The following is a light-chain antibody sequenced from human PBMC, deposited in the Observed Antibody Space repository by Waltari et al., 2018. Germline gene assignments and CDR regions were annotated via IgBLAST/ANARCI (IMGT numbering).Light chain of an antibody. CDR3: QQRSKSFT. V-gene: IGKV3-11*01. Sequence: IVLKQSPATLSLSPGDRATLSCRATQSISSYLAWYQQKPGQAPRLLIYDASTRPAGIPARFSGSGSVTDFTLTISSLEPEDFAIYYCQQRSKSFTFGPGTKVDMK. J-gene: IGKJ3*01. CDR1: QSISSY. CDR2: DAS.